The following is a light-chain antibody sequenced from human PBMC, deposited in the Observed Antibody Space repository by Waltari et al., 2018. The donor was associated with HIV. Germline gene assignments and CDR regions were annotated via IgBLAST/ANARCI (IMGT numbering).Light chain of an antibody. CDR2: TNN. J-gene: IGLJ2*01. CDR1: SSAIGSHT. CDR3: AAWDDSLNGDVV. V-gene: IGLV1-44*01. Sequence: QSVLTQPPSASGTPGQRVTISCSGSSSAIGSHTVNWYQQLPGTAPRLLIYTNNPRPSGVPDRFSGSKSGTAAALVIIGLQSEDEADYFCAAWDDSLNGDVVFGGGTKLTVL.